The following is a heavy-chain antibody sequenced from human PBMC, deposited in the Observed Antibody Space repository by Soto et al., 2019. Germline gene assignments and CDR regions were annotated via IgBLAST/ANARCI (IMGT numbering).Heavy chain of an antibody. CDR1: GFPFSGYS. CDR3: ATVSSSYSYMDV. J-gene: IGHJ6*03. Sequence: GGSLRLSCAASGFPFSGYSMNWVRQAPGKGLEWVSYISYSSTSIYYADSVKGRFTISRDHARNSLYLQMNSLRAEDTAEYYCATVSSSYSYMDVWGKGTTVTVSS. D-gene: IGHD6-6*01. CDR2: ISYSSTSI. V-gene: IGHV3-48*01.